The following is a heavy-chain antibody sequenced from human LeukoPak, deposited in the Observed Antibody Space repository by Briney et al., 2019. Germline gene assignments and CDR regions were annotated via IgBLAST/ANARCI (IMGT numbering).Heavy chain of an antibody. CDR3: TRGRVGVMTFDY. J-gene: IGHJ4*02. V-gene: IGHV3-49*04. CDR1: GFKYDDYT. CDR2: IISKADGGTT. Sequence: PGGSLRLSCTASGFKYDDYTMSWVRQAPGKGLEWVGFIISKADGGTTEYAASVKGRFTISRDDSRSIAYLQMNSPKTEDTAVYYCTRGRVGVMTFDYWGQGTLVTVSS. D-gene: IGHD3-22*01.